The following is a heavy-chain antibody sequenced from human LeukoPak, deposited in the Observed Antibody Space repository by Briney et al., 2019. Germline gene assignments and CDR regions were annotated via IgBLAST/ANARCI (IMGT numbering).Heavy chain of an antibody. CDR2: IWNDGSNK. Sequence: PGGFLRLSCAVSRFTVNSDGVHWVRQAPGKGLDWVAVIWNDGSNKYYADSVKGRFTISRDNSKNTLYLQMNSLRAEDTAVYYCASDRTSGYDWDDAFDIWGQGTMVTVSS. CDR3: ASDRTSGYDWDDAFDI. D-gene: IGHD5-12*01. CDR1: RFTVNSDG. V-gene: IGHV3-33*08. J-gene: IGHJ3*02.